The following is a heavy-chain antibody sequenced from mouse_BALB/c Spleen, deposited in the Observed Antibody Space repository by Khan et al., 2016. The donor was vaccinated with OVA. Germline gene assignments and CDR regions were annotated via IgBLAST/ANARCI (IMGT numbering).Heavy chain of an antibody. J-gene: IGHJ2*01. V-gene: IGHV1-76*01. D-gene: IGHD3-2*02. Sequence: MQLQESGAELVRPGTSVKLSCKTSGYIFTSYWIHWVKQRSGQGLEWIARIYPGTDNTYYSEKFKDKATLTADKSSSTAYLQLSSLKSEDSAVFFCAREEALYYFDYWGQGTTLTVSS. CDR3: AREEALYYFDY. CDR2: IYPGTDNT. CDR1: GYIFTSYW.